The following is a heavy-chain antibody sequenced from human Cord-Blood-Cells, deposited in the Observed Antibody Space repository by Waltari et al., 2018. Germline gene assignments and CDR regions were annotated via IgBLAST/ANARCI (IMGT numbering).Heavy chain of an antibody. CDR2: INHRGST. D-gene: IGHD3-3*01. V-gene: IGHV4-34*01. CDR3: ARGRAHLGSGYYLVGYYFAD. CDR1: GGCVSGYG. Sequence: VQPQHWGAGLLRPSEALALTWAVCGGCVSGYGWSWIRQPPGNGLEWIGEINHRGSTSYNPSLKSRVTISVDTSKNPFSLKLSSFTAADPAVYYCARGRAHLGSGYYLVGYYFADWGQGTLVTVS. J-gene: IGHJ4*02.